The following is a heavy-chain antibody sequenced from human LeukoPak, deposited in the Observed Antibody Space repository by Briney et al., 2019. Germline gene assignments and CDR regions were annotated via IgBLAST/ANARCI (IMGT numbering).Heavy chain of an antibody. D-gene: IGHD2-8*01. Sequence: SETLSLTCAVYGGSFSGYYWSWIRQPPGKGLEWIGEINHSGSTNYNPSLKSRVTISVDTSKNHFSLRLRSVTAADTAVYYCARASPPDCTNGVCSAYNIDYWGQGTLVTVSS. V-gene: IGHV4-34*01. CDR2: INHSGST. J-gene: IGHJ4*02. CDR3: ARASPPDCTNGVCSAYNIDY. CDR1: GGSFSGYY.